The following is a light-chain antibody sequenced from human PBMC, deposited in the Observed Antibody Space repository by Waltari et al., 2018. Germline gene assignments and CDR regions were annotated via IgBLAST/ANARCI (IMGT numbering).Light chain of an antibody. Sequence: EIVLTQSPATLSLSPGEGATLSCRASESVRSYLAWYQQKPGQAPRLLIYDASNRASGIPARVSGSGSGTDFSLSISSLEPEDFAVYYCQQRHNWPLTFGGGTEVEIK. CDR3: QQRHNWPLT. CDR2: DAS. J-gene: IGKJ4*01. V-gene: IGKV3-11*01. CDR1: ESVRSY.